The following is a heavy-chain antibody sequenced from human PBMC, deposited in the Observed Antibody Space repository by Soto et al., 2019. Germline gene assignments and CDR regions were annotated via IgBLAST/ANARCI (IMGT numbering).Heavy chain of an antibody. V-gene: IGHV4-30-4*01. Sequence: PSETLSLTCTVSGGSISSGDYYWSWIRQPPGKGLEGNGYIYYSGSTYYNPSLKSRVTISVDTSKNQFSLKLSSVTAADTAVYYCARGIVVVPATPDWFDSWGQGALVTVSS. CDR3: ARGIVVVPATPDWFDS. J-gene: IGHJ5*01. D-gene: IGHD2-2*01. CDR2: IYYSGST. CDR1: GGSISSGDYY.